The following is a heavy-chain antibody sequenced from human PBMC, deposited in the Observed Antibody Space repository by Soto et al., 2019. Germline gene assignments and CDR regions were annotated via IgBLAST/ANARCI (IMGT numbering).Heavy chain of an antibody. J-gene: IGHJ4*02. CDR2: IYHSGST. CDR3: ARLHSGPDY. D-gene: IGHD5-12*01. V-gene: IGHV4-38-2*01. CDR1: GYSISTGFN. Sequence: PSETLSLTCAVSGYSISTGFNWAWIRQPPGKGLEWIGSIYHSGSTYYNPSLKSRVTISVDTSKNQFSLKLSSVTAADTAVYYCARLHSGPDYWGQGTLVTVSS.